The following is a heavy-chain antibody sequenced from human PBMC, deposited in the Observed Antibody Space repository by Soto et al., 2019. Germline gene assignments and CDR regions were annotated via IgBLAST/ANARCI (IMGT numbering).Heavy chain of an antibody. CDR1: GFTFSHAW. Sequence: GSLRLSCAASGFTFSHAWMNWVRQAPGKGLEWVGRIKSKNDGGTTEYAAPVKDKFTISRDDSKNTLYLQMNSLKTEDTAVYYCTTLLLWFGPDSYDIWGQGTMVTVSS. J-gene: IGHJ3*02. CDR2: IKSKNDGGTT. CDR3: TTLLLWFGPDSYDI. D-gene: IGHD3-10*01. V-gene: IGHV3-15*07.